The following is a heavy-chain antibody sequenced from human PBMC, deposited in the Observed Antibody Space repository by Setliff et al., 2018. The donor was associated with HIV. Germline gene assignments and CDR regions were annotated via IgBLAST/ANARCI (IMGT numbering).Heavy chain of an antibody. D-gene: IGHD3-3*01. Sequence: PSETLSLTCAVSGYSVSSGYYWGWIRQPPGEGLEWIGSFYHSGSTFYNPSLKSRVTISLDTSKNQSSLKLRSVTAADTAVYYCVSGPLSGYGYYFDYWGQGALVTVSS. CDR3: VSGPLSGYGYYFDY. CDR1: GYSVSSGYY. CDR2: FYHSGST. V-gene: IGHV4-38-2*01. J-gene: IGHJ4*02.